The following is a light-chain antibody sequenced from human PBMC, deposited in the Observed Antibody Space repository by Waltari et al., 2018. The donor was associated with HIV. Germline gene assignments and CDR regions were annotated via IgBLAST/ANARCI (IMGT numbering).Light chain of an antibody. CDR1: HNVRTN. CDR2: TAS. Sequence: VMTQPPSILSLSPGERATLSCTSSHNVRTNLAWYKQKPGQTPSFVIFTASTRSTGIPASFSGSGSGSAFSLIIAHVRTEDFLDYDGEQYEGWPRTFGQGTKVEI. J-gene: IGKJ1*01. CDR3: EQYEGWPRT. V-gene: IGKV3-15*01.